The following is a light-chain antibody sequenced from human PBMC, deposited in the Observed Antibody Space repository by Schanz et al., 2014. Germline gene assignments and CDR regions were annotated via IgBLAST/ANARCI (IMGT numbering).Light chain of an antibody. CDR3: QQSYSTPRT. CDR1: QSISSW. J-gene: IGKJ2*01. V-gene: IGKV1-39*01. Sequence: DIQMTQSPSTLSASVGDRVTITCRASQSISSWLAWYQQKPGKAPKLLIHAASSLQSGVPSRISGSGSGTDFTLTISSLQPEDFANYYCQQSYSTPRTFGQGTKVEI. CDR2: AAS.